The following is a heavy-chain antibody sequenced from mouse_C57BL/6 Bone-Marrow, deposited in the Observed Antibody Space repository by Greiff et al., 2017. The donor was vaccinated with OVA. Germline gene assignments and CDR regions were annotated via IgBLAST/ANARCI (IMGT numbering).Heavy chain of an antibody. CDR2: ITHSGET. J-gene: IGHJ1*03. Sequence: QVQLQQSGPGLVKPSQSLFLTCSITGFPITSGYYWIWIRQSPGKPLEWMGYITHSGETFYNPSLQSPISITRETSKNQFFLQLNSVTTEDTAMYYCAGATVGVGYFDVWGTGTTVTVSS. CDR3: AGATVGVGYFDV. D-gene: IGHD1-1*01. CDR1: GFPITSGYY. V-gene: IGHV12-3*01.